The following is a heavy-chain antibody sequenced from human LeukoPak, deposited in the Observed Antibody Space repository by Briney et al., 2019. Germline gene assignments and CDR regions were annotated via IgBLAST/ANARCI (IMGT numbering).Heavy chain of an antibody. D-gene: IGHD3-22*01. Sequence: GGSLRLSCAASGFTFSDTWMHWVRQAPGKGLVWVSRIRSDGSDTRYAESVKGRFTISRDNAKNTLYLQMNSLRAEDTAVYYCAVRYDSSGYPLHWGQGTLVTVSS. CDR3: AVRYDSSGYPLH. J-gene: IGHJ4*02. CDR1: GFTFSDTW. CDR2: IRSDGSDT. V-gene: IGHV3-74*01.